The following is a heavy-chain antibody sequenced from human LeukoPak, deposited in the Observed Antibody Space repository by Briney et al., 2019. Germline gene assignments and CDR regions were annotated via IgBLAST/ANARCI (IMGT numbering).Heavy chain of an antibody. CDR3: ARDPYSGSYGNYYYYYMDV. CDR2: ISGSGGST. Sequence: GGSLRLSCAASGFTFSSYGMSWVRQAPGKGLEWVSAISGSGGSTYYADSVKGRFTISRDNAKNSLYLQMNSLGPEDTAVYYCARDPYSGSYGNYYYYYMDVWGKGTTVTISS. J-gene: IGHJ6*03. D-gene: IGHD1-26*01. CDR1: GFTFSSYG. V-gene: IGHV3-23*01.